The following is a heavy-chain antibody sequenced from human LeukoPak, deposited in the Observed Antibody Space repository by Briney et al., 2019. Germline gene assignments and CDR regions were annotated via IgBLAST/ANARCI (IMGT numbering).Heavy chain of an antibody. J-gene: IGHJ4*02. Sequence: SETLSLTCAVYGVSFSGYYWSWIRQPPGKGLEWIGEINHSGSTNYNPSLKSRVTISVDTSKNQFSLKLSSVTAADTAVYYCARFYYDRGNWGQGTLVTVSS. CDR2: INHSGST. CDR1: GVSFSGYY. CDR3: ARFYYDRGN. D-gene: IGHD3-22*01. V-gene: IGHV4-34*01.